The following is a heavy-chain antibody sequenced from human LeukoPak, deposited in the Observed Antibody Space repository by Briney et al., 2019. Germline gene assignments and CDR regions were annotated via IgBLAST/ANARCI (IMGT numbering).Heavy chain of an antibody. Sequence: GGSLRLSCAASGFTLSDYSMNWVRQAPGKGLQWISFIDSSSRTIFYAESVKGRFTISRDNAQNSLFLQMNSLRAEDTAVYYCARRVPNEVITDYFDYWGQGALVTVSP. J-gene: IGHJ4*02. CDR3: ARRVPNEVITDYFDY. V-gene: IGHV3-48*04. CDR2: IDSSSRTI. D-gene: IGHD3-16*01. CDR1: GFTLSDYS.